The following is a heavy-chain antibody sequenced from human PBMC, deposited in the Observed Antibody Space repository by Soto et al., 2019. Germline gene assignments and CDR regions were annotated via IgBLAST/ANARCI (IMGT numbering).Heavy chain of an antibody. V-gene: IGHV6-1*01. D-gene: IGHD2-8*02. Sequence: PQTLSLTCAISGDSVSSNSASGNWIRQSPSRGLGWLGRTYYRSKWYIDYAVSVKSRITINPDTSKNQFSLQLNSVTPEDTAVYYCARDSADPGPFDIWGQGTMVTVSS. J-gene: IGHJ3*02. CDR2: TYYRSKWYI. CDR3: ARDSADPGPFDI. CDR1: GDSVSSNSAS.